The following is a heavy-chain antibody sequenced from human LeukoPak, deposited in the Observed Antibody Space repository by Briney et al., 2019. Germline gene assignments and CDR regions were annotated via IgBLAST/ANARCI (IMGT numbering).Heavy chain of an antibody. CDR1: GFTFSSYS. Sequence: GGPLRLSCAASGFTFSSYSMNWVRQAPGKGLEWVSSISSSSSYIYYADSMKGRFTISRDNAKNSLYLQMNSLRAEDTAVYYCASYYYGSGGDAFDIWGQGTMVTVSS. V-gene: IGHV3-21*01. CDR2: ISSSSSYI. D-gene: IGHD3-10*01. CDR3: ASYYYGSGGDAFDI. J-gene: IGHJ3*02.